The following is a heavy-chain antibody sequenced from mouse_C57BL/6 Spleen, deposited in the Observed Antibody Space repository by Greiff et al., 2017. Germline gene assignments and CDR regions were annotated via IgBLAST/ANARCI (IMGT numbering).Heavy chain of an antibody. CDR3: ARHRGDDGYPFDY. D-gene: IGHD2-3*01. Sequence: EVQLVESGGDLVKPGGSLKLSCAASGFTFSSYGMSWVRQTPDKRLEWVATISSGGSYTYYPDSVKGRFTISRDNAKNTLYLQMSSLKSEDTAMYYCARHRGDDGYPFDYWGQGTTLTVSS. CDR1: GFTFSSYG. J-gene: IGHJ2*01. V-gene: IGHV5-6*01. CDR2: ISSGGSYT.